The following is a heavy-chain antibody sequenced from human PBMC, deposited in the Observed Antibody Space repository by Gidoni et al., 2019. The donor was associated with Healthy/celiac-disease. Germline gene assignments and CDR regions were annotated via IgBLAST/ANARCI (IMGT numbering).Heavy chain of an antibody. J-gene: IGHJ4*02. V-gene: IGHV2-5*02. CDR3: AHKAGRYSSSSFEEYYFDY. Sequence: QITLKESGPTLVTPTQTLTLPCPFSGFSLSTSGVGVGWIRQPPGKALEWLALIYWDDDKRYSPSLKSRLTITKDTSKNQVVLTMTNMDPVDTDTYYCAHKAGRYSSSSFEEYYFDYWGQGTLVTVSS. CDR1: GFSLSTSGVG. D-gene: IGHD6-6*01. CDR2: IYWDDDK.